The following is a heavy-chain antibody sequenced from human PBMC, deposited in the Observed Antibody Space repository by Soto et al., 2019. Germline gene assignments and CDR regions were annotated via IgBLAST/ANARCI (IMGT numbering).Heavy chain of an antibody. CDR1: GYTFSGYW. D-gene: IGHD1-7*01. CDR3: ARQAAGVRTIPLLYFDP. Sequence: EVQLVQSGAEVKKPGESLKISCKASGYTFSGYWIGWVRQMPGKGLEWRGIIFPGNSDTRYSPSFQGQVTISADKSISTAYLQWSTLKASDTAMYYCARQAAGVRTIPLLYFDPWGQGTLVTVSS. J-gene: IGHJ4*02. CDR2: IFPGNSDT. V-gene: IGHV5-51*01.